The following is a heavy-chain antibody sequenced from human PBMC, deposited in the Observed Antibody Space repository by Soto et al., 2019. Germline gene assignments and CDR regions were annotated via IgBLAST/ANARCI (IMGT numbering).Heavy chain of an antibody. V-gene: IGHV3-23*01. Sequence: GSLRLSCAASGFTFSSYAMSWVRQAPGKGLEWVSAISGSGGSTYYADSVKGRFTISRDNSKNTLYLQMNSLRAEDTAVYYCAKVLGGLTVFDYWGQGTLVTVSS. CDR1: GFTFSSYA. CDR3: AKVLGGLTVFDY. D-gene: IGHD3-16*01. J-gene: IGHJ4*02. CDR2: ISGSGGST.